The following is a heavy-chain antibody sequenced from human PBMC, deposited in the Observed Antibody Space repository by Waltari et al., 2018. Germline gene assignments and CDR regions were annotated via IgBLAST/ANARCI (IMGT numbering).Heavy chain of an antibody. D-gene: IGHD6-6*01. Sequence: QVQLVQSGAEVKKPGASVKVSCKASGYTFTGYYMHWVRQAPGQGLEWRGRINPNSGGTNYAQKFQGRVTMTRDTSISTAYMELSRLRSDDTAVYYCAREGSIEQLVLVPAFDPWGQGTLVTVSS. V-gene: IGHV1-2*06. CDR3: AREGSIEQLVLVPAFDP. CDR2: INPNSGGT. CDR1: GYTFTGYY. J-gene: IGHJ5*02.